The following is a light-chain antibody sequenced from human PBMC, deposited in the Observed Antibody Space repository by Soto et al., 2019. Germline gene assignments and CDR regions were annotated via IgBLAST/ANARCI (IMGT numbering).Light chain of an antibody. V-gene: IGKV3-15*01. J-gene: IGKJ5*01. CDR2: GAS. CDR3: QQYNNWPIT. Sequence: MTQSPSSLSVSTGERATLSCRASQSVSSNLAWYQQKPGQAPRLLIYGASTRATGIPARFSGSGSGTEFTLTISSLQSEDFAVYYCQQYNNWPITFGQGTRLEIK. CDR1: QSVSSN.